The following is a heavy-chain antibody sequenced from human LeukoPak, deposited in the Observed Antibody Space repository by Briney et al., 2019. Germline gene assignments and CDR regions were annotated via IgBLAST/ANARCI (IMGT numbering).Heavy chain of an antibody. J-gene: IGHJ3*02. CDR2: INHSGST. Sequence: SETLSLTCAVYGGSFSGYYWSWIRQPPGKGLEWIGEINHSGSTNYNPSLKSRVTISVDTSKNQFSLKLSSVTAADTAVYYCARVAYCGGDCNDAFDIWGQGTMVTVSS. CDR1: GGSFSGYY. CDR3: ARVAYCGGDCNDAFDI. D-gene: IGHD2-21*02. V-gene: IGHV4-34*01.